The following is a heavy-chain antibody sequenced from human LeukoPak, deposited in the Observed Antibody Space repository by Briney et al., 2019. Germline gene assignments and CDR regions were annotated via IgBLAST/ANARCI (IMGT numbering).Heavy chain of an antibody. CDR1: GFTFSDYY. D-gene: IGHD3-10*01. CDR2: ISSSGSTI. J-gene: IGHJ4*02. CDR3: ARDPGGHVLLWFGEPYYFDY. Sequence: KTGGSLRLSCAASGFTFSDYYMSWIRQAPGKGLEWVSYISSSGSTIYYADSVKGRFTISRDNAKNSLYLQMNSLRAEDTAVYYCARDPGGHVLLWFGEPYYFDYWGQGTLVTVSS. V-gene: IGHV3-11*01.